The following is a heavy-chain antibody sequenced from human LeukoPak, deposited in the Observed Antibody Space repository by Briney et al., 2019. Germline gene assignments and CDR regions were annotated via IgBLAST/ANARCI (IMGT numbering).Heavy chain of an antibody. CDR1: GFTFSTYA. J-gene: IGHJ4*02. Sequence: GGSLRFSCAASGFTFSTYAMNWVRQAPGRGPEWVSSISAFGDNTYYADFVKGRFTVSRDNSKDTVHLQMNSLRGEDTAVYYCAIEPFFYVTWTGDFAYWGQGILVSVSS. CDR3: AIEPFFYVTWTGDFAY. D-gene: IGHD3/OR15-3a*01. V-gene: IGHV3-23*01. CDR2: ISAFGDNT.